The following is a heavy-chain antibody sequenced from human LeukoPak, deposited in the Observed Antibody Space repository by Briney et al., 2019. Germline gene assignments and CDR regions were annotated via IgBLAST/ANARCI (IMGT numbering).Heavy chain of an antibody. J-gene: IGHJ4*02. CDR2: INPSGDST. D-gene: IGHD3-22*01. Sequence: GASVKVSCKASGYTFTSYYMHWVRQAPGQGLEWMGIINPSGDSTSYAQKFQGRVTMTRDTSTSTVYMELSSLRSEDTAVYYCARAQPVGDYYDSSGHFDYWGQGTLVTVSS. CDR3: ARAQPVGDYYDSSGHFDY. V-gene: IGHV1-46*01. CDR1: GYTFTSYY.